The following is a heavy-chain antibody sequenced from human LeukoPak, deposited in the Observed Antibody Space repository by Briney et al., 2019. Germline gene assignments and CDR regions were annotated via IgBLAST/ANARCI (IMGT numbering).Heavy chain of an antibody. CDR2: INPSGGST. V-gene: IGHV1-46*01. J-gene: IGHJ6*02. CDR1: GYTFTSYY. Sequence: ASVKVSCKASGYTFTSYYMHWVRQAPGQGLEWMGIINPSGGSTSYAQKFQGRVTITRDTSASTAYMELSSLRSEDTAVYYCARDTLSSTGYYYYGMDVWGQGTTVTVSS. D-gene: IGHD3-16*02. CDR3: ARDTLSSTGYYYYGMDV.